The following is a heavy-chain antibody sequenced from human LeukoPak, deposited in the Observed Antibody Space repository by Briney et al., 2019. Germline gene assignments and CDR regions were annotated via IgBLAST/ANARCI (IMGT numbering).Heavy chain of an antibody. CDR1: GYSFTSYW. D-gene: IGHD3-10*01. V-gene: IGHV5-10-1*01. CDR2: IDPSDSYT. Sequence: GESLRISCKGSGYSFTSYWISWVRQMPGQGLEWLGRIDPSDSYTNYSPSFEGHVTTSADKSINTASLQWSSLKASDTAMYYCARRINYFGSGSRGYYLDYWGQGTLVTVSS. J-gene: IGHJ4*02. CDR3: ARRINYFGSGSRGYYLDY.